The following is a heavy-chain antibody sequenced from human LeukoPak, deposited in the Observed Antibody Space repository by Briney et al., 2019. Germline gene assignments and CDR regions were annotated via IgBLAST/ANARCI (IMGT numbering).Heavy chain of an antibody. CDR1: RFTLSRTA. D-gene: IGHD1-26*01. CDR3: AKDDLVGATDY. V-gene: IGHV3-23*01. CDR2: ISGSGGST. Sequence: GGALRLSCADSRFTLSRTAMRCGRQGPGEGLERVSAISGSGGSTYYADSVKGRFTISRDNSKNTLYLQMNSLRAEDTAVYYCAKDDLVGATDYWGQGTLVTVSS. J-gene: IGHJ4*02.